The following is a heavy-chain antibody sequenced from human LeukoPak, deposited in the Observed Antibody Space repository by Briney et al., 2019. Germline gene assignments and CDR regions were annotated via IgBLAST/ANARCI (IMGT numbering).Heavy chain of an antibody. Sequence: PSQTLSLTCAISGDSVSSNSAAWNWIRQSPSRGLEWLGRTYYRSKWYNDYAVSVKSRITINPDTSKNQFSLQLNSVTPEDTAVYYCARSQYSGSYPRTPFDYWGQGTLVTVSS. CDR3: ARSQYSGSYPRTPFDY. V-gene: IGHV6-1*01. J-gene: IGHJ4*02. CDR1: GDSVSSNSAA. CDR2: TYYRSKWYN. D-gene: IGHD1-26*01.